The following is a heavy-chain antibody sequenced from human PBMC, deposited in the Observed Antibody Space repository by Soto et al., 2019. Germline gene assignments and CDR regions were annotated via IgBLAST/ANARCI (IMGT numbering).Heavy chain of an antibody. V-gene: IGHV1-24*01. J-gene: IGHJ6*03. CDR2: FDPEDGET. Sequence: QVPLVQSGAEVKKPGASVKVSCKVSGYTLTELSMHWVRQAPGTGLEWMGGFDPEDGETIYAQKFQGRVTMTEDTSTDTAYMEQSSLKSEDTSVDYGATAGGSGCSSYYYCMVVWGKETTVTVSS. CDR1: GYTLTELS. CDR3: ATAGGSGCSSYYYCMVV. D-gene: IGHD3-10*01.